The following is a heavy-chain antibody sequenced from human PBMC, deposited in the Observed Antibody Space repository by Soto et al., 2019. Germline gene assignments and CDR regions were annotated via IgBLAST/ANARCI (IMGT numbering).Heavy chain of an antibody. J-gene: IGHJ6*02. CDR1: GFAVSSNY. CDR3: ARSRTGTTYGGMDV. V-gene: IGHV3-66*01. CDR2: IHSGGDT. Sequence: EVQLVESGGDLVQPGGSLRLSCAASGFAVSSNYMTWVRQAPGKGLEWVSVIHSGGDTHYADSVRGRFTISRDNSKNTLYLQMNSLRAADTAVYYCARSRTGTTYGGMDVWGQGTTVTVSS. D-gene: IGHD1-7*01.